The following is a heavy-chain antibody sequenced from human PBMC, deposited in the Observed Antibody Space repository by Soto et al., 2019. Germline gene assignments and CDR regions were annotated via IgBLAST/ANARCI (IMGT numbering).Heavy chain of an antibody. CDR1: GFSLINAIMV. J-gene: IGHJ4*02. D-gene: IGHD3-10*01. CDR3: ARIPDYYGSGSYTDY. CDR2: IFSNDEK. V-gene: IGHV2-26*01. Sequence: SGPTLVNPTYTLTLTCTVSGFSLINAIMVVICILQPPGKALEWLAHIFSNDEKSYSTSLKSRLTISKDTSKSQVVLTMTNMDPVDTATYYCARIPDYYGSGSYTDYWGQGTLVTVSS.